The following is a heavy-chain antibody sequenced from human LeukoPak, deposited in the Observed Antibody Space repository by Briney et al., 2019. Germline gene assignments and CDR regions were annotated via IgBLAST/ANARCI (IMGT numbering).Heavy chain of an antibody. J-gene: IGHJ3*02. CDR2: ISGSGVST. Sequence: GGSLRLSCAASGFTSSTYAMSWVRQAPGKGLEWVSTISGSGVSTYYADSVKGRFTISRDTSKNTLYLQMNSLRAEDTAVYYCAKQWRGTGDAFDIWGQGTVVTFSS. CDR3: AKQWRGTGDAFDI. D-gene: IGHD3/OR15-3a*01. V-gene: IGHV3-23*01. CDR1: GFTSSTYA.